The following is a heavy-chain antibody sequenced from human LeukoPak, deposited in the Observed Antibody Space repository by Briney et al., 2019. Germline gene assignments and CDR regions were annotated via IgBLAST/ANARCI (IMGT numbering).Heavy chain of an antibody. D-gene: IGHD6-13*01. CDR1: GYSFTSYW. CDR2: IYPGDSDT. CDR3: AGPIRDKQQLATN. J-gene: IGHJ4*02. Sequence: GESLKISCKGSGYSFTSYWIGWVRQMPGKGLEWMGIIYPGDSDTRYSPSFQGQVTISADKSISTAYLQWSSLKASDTAMYYCAGPIRDKQQLATNWGQGTLVTVSS. V-gene: IGHV5-51*01.